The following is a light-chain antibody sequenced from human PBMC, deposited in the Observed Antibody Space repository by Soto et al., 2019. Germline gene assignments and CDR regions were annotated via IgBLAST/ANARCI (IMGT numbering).Light chain of an antibody. J-gene: IGKJ1*01. CDR3: QQYNSYSRPT. V-gene: IGKV1-5*01. Sequence: DIQMTQSPSTLSASVGDRVTITCRASQSISSWLAWYQQKPGKAPKLLIYDASSLESGVPSRFSGSGSGTEFTLTISSLQPDDFATYYCQQYNSYSRPTFGQGTKVDIK. CDR1: QSISSW. CDR2: DAS.